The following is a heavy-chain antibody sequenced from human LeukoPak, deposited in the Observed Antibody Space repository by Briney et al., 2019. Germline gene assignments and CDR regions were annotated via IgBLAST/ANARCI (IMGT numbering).Heavy chain of an antibody. D-gene: IGHD4-17*01. CDR3: ARVYGDYVYYYYYMDV. V-gene: IGHV1-18*01. Sequence: ASVKVSCKASGYTFTSYGISWVRQAPGQGLEWMGWISAYNGNTNYAQKLQGRVTMTTDTSTSTAYMELRSLRSDDTAVYYCARVYGDYVYYYYYMDVWGKGTTVTISS. J-gene: IGHJ6*03. CDR2: ISAYNGNT. CDR1: GYTFTSYG.